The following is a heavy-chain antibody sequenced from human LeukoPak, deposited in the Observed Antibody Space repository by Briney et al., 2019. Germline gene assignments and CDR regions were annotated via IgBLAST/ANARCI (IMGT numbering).Heavy chain of an antibody. D-gene: IGHD4-23*01. CDR3: AKTVAADWYLDL. V-gene: IGHV3-23*01. Sequence: PGGSLRLSCAASGFTFSSYGMTWVRQAPGKGLEWASAISGSGGNTSYADSVKGRFTICRENSKNTLYLQMNSLRAEDTAVYYCAKTVAADWYLDLWGRGTLVTVSS. CDR1: GFTFSSYG. J-gene: IGHJ2*01. CDR2: ISGSGGNT.